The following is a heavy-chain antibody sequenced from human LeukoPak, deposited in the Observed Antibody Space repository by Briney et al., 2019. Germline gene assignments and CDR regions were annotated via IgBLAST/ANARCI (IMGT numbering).Heavy chain of an antibody. Sequence: GGSLRLSCAASGFTFSSYSMNWVRQAPGKGLEWVANIKEDGSEKYYVDSVKGRFTVSRDNAKNSLYLQMNSLRVEDTAVYYCARGKSGPDYWGQGTLVTVSS. V-gene: IGHV3-7*01. CDR1: GFTFSSYS. CDR2: IKEDGSEK. D-gene: IGHD6-25*01. CDR3: ARGKSGPDY. J-gene: IGHJ4*02.